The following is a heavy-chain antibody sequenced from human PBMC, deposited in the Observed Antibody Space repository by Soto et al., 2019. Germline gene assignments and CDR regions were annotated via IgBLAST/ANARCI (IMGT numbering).Heavy chain of an antibody. Sequence: SQTLSLTCAISGDSVSSNCAAWNWIRQSPSRGLEWLGRTYYRSKWYNDYAVSVKSRITINPDTSKNQFSLQLNSVTPEDTAVYYCARVDIVVVPAASHYYYGMDVWGQGTTVTVSS. D-gene: IGHD2-2*01. J-gene: IGHJ6*02. CDR1: GDSVSSNCAA. CDR2: TYYRSKWYN. CDR3: ARVDIVVVPAASHYYYGMDV. V-gene: IGHV6-1*01.